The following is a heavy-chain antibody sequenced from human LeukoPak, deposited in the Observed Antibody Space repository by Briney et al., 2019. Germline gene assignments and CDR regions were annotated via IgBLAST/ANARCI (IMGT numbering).Heavy chain of an antibody. D-gene: IGHD6-19*01. CDR3: AKDRTAVAGNWFDP. V-gene: IGHV3-48*01. Sequence: YYADSVKGRFTISRDNAKNSLYLQMDSLRAEDTAVYYCAKDRTAVAGNWFDPWGQGSLVTVSS. J-gene: IGHJ5*02.